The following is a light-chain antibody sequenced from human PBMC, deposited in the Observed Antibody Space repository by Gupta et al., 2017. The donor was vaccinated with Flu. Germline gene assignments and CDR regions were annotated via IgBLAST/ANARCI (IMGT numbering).Light chain of an antibody. Sequence: TSSDVGNDKYVFWYQRHPGKVPKLIIYEVSGRPSGVSDRFSGSKSGNTASRTISGLQAEDEADYYCSSFTRSSTLLFGGGTKVTVL. CDR2: EVS. V-gene: IGLV2-14*01. CDR1: SSDVGNDKY. J-gene: IGLJ3*02. CDR3: SSFTRSSTLL.